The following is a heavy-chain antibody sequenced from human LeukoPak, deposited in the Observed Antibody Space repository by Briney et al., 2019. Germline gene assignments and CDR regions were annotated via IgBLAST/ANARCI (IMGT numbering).Heavy chain of an antibody. CDR3: ASGSDSSGYYPVSFDY. V-gene: IGHV3-21*01. Sequence: GGSLRLSCAGAGDGFTRHTMNWVRQAPGKGLEWVSSISSSSYIYYADSVKGRFTISSDNAKNSLYLQMNSLRAEDTAVYYCASGSDSSGYYPVSFDYWGQGTLVTVSS. CDR2: ISSSSYI. D-gene: IGHD3-22*01. CDR1: GDGFTRHT. J-gene: IGHJ4*02.